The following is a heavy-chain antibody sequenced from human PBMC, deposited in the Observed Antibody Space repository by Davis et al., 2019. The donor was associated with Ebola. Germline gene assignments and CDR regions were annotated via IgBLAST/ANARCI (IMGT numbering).Heavy chain of an antibody. V-gene: IGHV3-23*01. J-gene: IGHJ5*02. CDR2: ISVRSIT. D-gene: IGHD4-17*01. CDR1: GFIFSSYA. CDR3: AKVHPPTTVTTGWFDP. Sequence: GGSLRLSCAASGFIFSSYAMSWVRQAPGRGLEWVSSISVRSITYHADSVKGRFTISRDNSKNTLYLQMSSLRAEDTAVYYCAKVHPPTTVTTGWFDPWGQGTLVTVSS.